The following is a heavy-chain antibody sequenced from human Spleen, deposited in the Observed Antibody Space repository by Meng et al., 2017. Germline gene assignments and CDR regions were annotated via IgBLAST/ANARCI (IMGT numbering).Heavy chain of an antibody. V-gene: IGHV4-30-4*08. Sequence: QVQLQESGPGLVKPSQTLSLTCTVSGGSISSGGYYWSWIRQHPGKGLEWIGYIHYSGSTYCNPSLKSRVTISADTSKNQFSLKVGSVTAADTAVYYCARAVGQLVTRFDFWGQGTLVTVSS. D-gene: IGHD6-6*01. CDR1: GGSISSGGYY. CDR2: IHYSGST. J-gene: IGHJ4*02. CDR3: ARAVGQLVTRFDF.